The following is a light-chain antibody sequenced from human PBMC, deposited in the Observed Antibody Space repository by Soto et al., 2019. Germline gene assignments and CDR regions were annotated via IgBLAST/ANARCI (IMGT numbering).Light chain of an antibody. V-gene: IGKV1-12*01. CDR2: AAS. Sequence: DTQMTQSPSTLSASVGDRVTMACRASQSISDWLAWYQQKPGKAPKLLIYAASSLQSGVPSRFSGSGSGTDFTLTISSLQPEDFATYYCQQANSFPFTFGGGTKVDI. CDR1: QSISDW. J-gene: IGKJ4*01. CDR3: QQANSFPFT.